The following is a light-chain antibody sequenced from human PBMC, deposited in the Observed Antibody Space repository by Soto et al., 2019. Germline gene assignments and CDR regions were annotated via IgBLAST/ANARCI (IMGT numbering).Light chain of an antibody. V-gene: IGKV3-20*01. CDR3: QQYGRLPIT. Sequence: ENGLTQSPGTLSLSPGERATLSCRASQSISSTYLAWYQQKPGQAPSLLIYGTSSRATGIPDRFSGSGYGTDVALTISRMGPEDFAGYYCQQYGRLPITFGQGTRLEIK. J-gene: IGKJ5*01. CDR1: QSISSTY. CDR2: GTS.